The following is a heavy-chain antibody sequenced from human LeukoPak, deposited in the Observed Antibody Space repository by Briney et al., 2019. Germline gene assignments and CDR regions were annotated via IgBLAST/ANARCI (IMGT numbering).Heavy chain of an antibody. V-gene: IGHV3-13*01. CDR1: GVNFSGFD. D-gene: IGHD1-1*01. Sequence: GGSRRLSCAASGVNFSGFDMHWVRQPTGQGLEWVSTIGTASDTYYPGSVEGRFTLSRDNAKNSLYLQMNSLTAGDTAVYYCARGPPRGKYYYMDVWGKGTTVTVSS. CDR2: IGTASDT. CDR3: ARGPPRGKYYYMDV. J-gene: IGHJ6*03.